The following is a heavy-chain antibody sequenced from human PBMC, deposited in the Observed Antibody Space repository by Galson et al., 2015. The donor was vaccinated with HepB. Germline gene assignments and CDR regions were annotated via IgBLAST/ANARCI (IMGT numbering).Heavy chain of an antibody. Sequence: SLRLSCAASGFTFNYHAMNWVRQAPGKGLEWVASISGSGSSTYYADSVKGRFTISRDNSLDTVDLQMDSLRVDDTAVYYCAKDYLPYYDRWGSYSDLYYFDYWGQVTLVTVSS. CDR3: AKDYLPYYDRWGSYSDLYYFDY. D-gene: IGHD3-22*01. CDR2: ISGSGSST. J-gene: IGHJ4*02. V-gene: IGHV3-23*01. CDR1: GFTFNYHA.